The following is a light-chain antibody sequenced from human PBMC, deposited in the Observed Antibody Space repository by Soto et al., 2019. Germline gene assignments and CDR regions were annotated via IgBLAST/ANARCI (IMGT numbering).Light chain of an antibody. Sequence: QSALTQPPSMSGSPGQSVTISCTGTSSDVGTYNRVSWYQEPPGTAPKLMIYEVNNRPSGVPDRFSGSKSGNTASLTISGLQAEDEADYYCSSYTSSSTLLFGGGTKLTVL. CDR2: EVN. CDR3: SSYTSSSTLL. J-gene: IGLJ2*01. V-gene: IGLV2-18*02. CDR1: SSDVGTYNR.